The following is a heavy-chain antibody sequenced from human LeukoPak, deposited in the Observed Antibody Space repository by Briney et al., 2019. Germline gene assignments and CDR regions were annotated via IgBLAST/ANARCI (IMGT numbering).Heavy chain of an antibody. D-gene: IGHD3-3*01. CDR2: IYYSGST. J-gene: IGHJ3*02. CDR1: GGSIGSYY. CDR3: ARGSPITIFGVVPPYAFDI. V-gene: IGHV4-59*01. Sequence: SETLSLTCTVSGGSIGSYYWSWIRQPPGKGLEWIGYIYYSGSTNYNPSLKSRVTISVDTSKNQFSLKLSSVTAADTAAYYCARGSPITIFGVVPPYAFDIWGQGTMVTVSS.